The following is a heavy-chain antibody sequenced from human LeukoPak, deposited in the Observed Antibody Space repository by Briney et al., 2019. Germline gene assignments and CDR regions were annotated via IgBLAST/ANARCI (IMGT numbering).Heavy chain of an antibody. D-gene: IGHD1-26*01. Sequence: GGSLRLSCAASGFTFSSYWMHWVRQAPGKGLVWVSRINSDGSSTSYADSVKGRFTISRDNAKNTLYLQMNSLRAEDTAVYYCARDRGWYSGSYSLDYWGKGTLVTVSS. CDR2: INSDGSST. V-gene: IGHV3-74*01. CDR3: ARDRGWYSGSYSLDY. J-gene: IGHJ4*02. CDR1: GFTFSSYW.